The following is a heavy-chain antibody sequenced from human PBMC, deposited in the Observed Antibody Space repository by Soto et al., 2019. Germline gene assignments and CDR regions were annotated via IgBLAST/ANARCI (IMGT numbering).Heavy chain of an antibody. CDR1: GGSISSGDYY. Sequence: SETLSLTCTVSGGSISSGDYYWSWIRQPPGKGLEYIGYIYYSGSTYYNPSLKSRVAMSIDMSKNQFSLMLNSVTDADTAVYYCARVPSSDSSGRSYYFDYWGQGTLVTVSS. J-gene: IGHJ4*02. CDR2: IYYSGST. D-gene: IGHD3-22*01. V-gene: IGHV4-30-4*01. CDR3: ARVPSSDSSGRSYYFDY.